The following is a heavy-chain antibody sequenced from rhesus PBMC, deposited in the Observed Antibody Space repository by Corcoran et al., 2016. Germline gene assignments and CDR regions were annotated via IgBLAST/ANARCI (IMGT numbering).Heavy chain of an antibody. J-gene: IGHJ4*01. V-gene: IGHV4S7*01. CDR3: ARIDTAYYYYDY. Sequence: QVPLQESGPGLGKPSETLSLTWGVYGGSISDSYYWNGNRQPPEKGLEVIGNIYCSSWGTFYNPSLKSRVTISKDTSKNQFSLKLSSVTAADTAVYYCARIDTAYYYYDYWGQGVLVTVSS. CDR1: GGSISDSYY. D-gene: IGHD3-28*01. CDR2: IYCSSWGT.